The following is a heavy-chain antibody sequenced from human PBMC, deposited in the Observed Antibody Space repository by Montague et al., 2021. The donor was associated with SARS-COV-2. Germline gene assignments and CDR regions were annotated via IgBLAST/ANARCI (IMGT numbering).Heavy chain of an antibody. CDR2: ISRSSSYI. V-gene: IGHV3-21*01. CDR1: GLTFSIYS. CDR3: ATSYGSVVSYYYYGMDV. J-gene: IGHJ6*02. Sequence: SLRLSCAASGLTFSIYSMNWVRQAPGKGLEWVSSISRSSSYIYYADSVKGRFTISRDNAKNSLYLQMNSLRAEDTAVYFCATSYGSVVSYYYYGMDVWGQGTTVTVSS. D-gene: IGHD5-18*01.